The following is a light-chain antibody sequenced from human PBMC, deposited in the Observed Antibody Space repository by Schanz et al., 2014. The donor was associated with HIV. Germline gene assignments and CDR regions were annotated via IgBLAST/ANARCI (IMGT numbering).Light chain of an antibody. V-gene: IGKV1-39*01. Sequence: DIQMTQSPSSLSASVGDRVTITCRASQSISTSLNWYHQKPGKAPQLLIYGASNLQSGVPSRFSGSGSGTDFTLSISSLQPEDFATYYCQQSYSTPHTFGQGTKLEIK. CDR2: GAS. CDR3: QQSYSTPHT. CDR1: QSISTS. J-gene: IGKJ2*01.